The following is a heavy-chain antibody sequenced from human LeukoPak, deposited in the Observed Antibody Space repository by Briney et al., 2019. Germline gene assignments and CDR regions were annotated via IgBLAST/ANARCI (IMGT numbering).Heavy chain of an antibody. D-gene: IGHD3-22*01. J-gene: IGHJ5*02. CDR1: GYSISSGYY. Sequence: SETLSLTCTVSGYSISSGYYWGWIRQPPGKGLEWIGYIYYSGSTNYNPSLKSRVTISVDTSKNQFSLKLSSVTAADTAVYYCARGGGYDSSGYYYRFDPWGQGTLVTVSS. V-gene: IGHV4-61*01. CDR3: ARGGGYDSSGYYYRFDP. CDR2: IYYSGST.